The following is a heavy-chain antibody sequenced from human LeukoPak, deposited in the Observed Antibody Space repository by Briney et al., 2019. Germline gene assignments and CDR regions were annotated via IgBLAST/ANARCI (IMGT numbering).Heavy chain of an antibody. CDR3: ARLAEEHDAFDI. D-gene: IGHD1-14*01. Sequence: SETLSLTCTVSGGSISSYYWSWIRQPPGKGLEWIGYIYTSGSTNYNPSLKSRVTISVDTSKNQFSLKLSSVTAADTAVYYCARLAEEHDAFDIWGQGTMVTVSS. V-gene: IGHV4-4*09. CDR1: GGSISSYY. CDR2: IYTSGST. J-gene: IGHJ3*02.